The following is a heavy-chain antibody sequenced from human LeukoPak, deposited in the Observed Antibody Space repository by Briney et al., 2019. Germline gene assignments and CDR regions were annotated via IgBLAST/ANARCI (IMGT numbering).Heavy chain of an antibody. V-gene: IGHV3-21*01. D-gene: IGHD3-3*01. J-gene: IGHJ4*02. CDR2: ISSSSSYI. CDR1: GFTFSSYS. Sequence: GGSLRLSCAASGFTFSSYSMNWVRQAPGKGLEWVSSISSSSSYIYYADSVKGRFTISRDNAKNSLYLQMNSLGAEDTAVYYCAKDEGQYYDFWSGYLTSYYFDYWGQGTLVTVSS. CDR3: AKDEGQYYDFWSGYLTSYYFDY.